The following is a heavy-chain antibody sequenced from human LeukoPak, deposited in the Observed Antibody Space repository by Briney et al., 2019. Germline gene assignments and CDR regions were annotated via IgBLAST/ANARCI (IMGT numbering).Heavy chain of an antibody. CDR2: ISYDGSNK. J-gene: IGHJ6*02. V-gene: IGHV3-30-3*01. CDR3: ARGPERTGVGTRYYYDMDV. Sequence: PGRSLRLSCAASGFTFSSYAMHWVRQAPRKGLEWVAVISYDGSNKYYADSVKGRFTISRDNSKNTLYLQMNSLRAEDTAVYYCARGPERTGVGTRYYYDMDVWGQGTTVTVSS. D-gene: IGHD2-8*01. CDR1: GFTFSSYA.